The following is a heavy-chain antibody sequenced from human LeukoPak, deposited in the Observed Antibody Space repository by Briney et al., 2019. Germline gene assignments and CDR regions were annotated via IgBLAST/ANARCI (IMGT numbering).Heavy chain of an antibody. D-gene: IGHD3-22*01. CDR1: GGSISSFY. V-gene: IGHV4-59*08. CDR3: ARSNYYDSSGYFSYAFDI. CDR2: TYNSGSA. Sequence: SETLSLTCTVSGGSISSFYWSWIRQPPGKGLEWIGYTYNSGSANYNPSLKSRVTISVDTSKSQFSLELTSVTAADTAVYYCARSNYYDSSGYFSYAFDIWGQGTMVTVSS. J-gene: IGHJ3*02.